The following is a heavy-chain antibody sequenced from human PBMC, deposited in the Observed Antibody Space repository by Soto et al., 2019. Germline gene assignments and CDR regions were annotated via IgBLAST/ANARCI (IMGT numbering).Heavy chain of an antibody. Sequence: QVQLVESGGGLVKPGGSLRLSCAASGFTFSDYYMSWIRQAPGKGLERVSYISSSGSTIYYADSVKGRFTISRDNAKNSLYRQMNSLRDEDTAVYYCAGVLSSLYWYFDLWGRGPLVTVSS. D-gene: IGHD3-9*01. V-gene: IGHV3-11*01. J-gene: IGHJ2*01. CDR1: GFTFSDYY. CDR3: AGVLSSLYWYFDL. CDR2: ISSSGSTI.